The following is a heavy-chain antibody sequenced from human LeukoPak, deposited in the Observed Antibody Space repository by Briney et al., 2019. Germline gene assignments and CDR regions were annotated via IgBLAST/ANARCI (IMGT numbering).Heavy chain of an antibody. CDR1: GYTFTGYY. Sequence: ASVTVSFKASGYTFTGYYMHWVRQAPGQGLEWMGWINPNSGGTNYAQKFQGRVTMTRDTSISTAYMELSRLRSDDTAVYYCARDQRAPDYDFWSGYYYYYGMDVWGQGTTVTVSS. CDR3: ARDQRAPDYDFWSGYYYYYGMDV. J-gene: IGHJ6*02. D-gene: IGHD3-3*01. V-gene: IGHV1-2*02. CDR2: INPNSGGT.